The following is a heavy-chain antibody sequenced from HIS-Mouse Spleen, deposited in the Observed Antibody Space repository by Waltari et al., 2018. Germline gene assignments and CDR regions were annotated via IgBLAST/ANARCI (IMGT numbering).Heavy chain of an antibody. J-gene: IGHJ6*02. V-gene: IGHV4-39*07. D-gene: IGHD4-4*01. Sequence: IRQPPGKGLEWIGSIYYSGSTYYNPSLKSRVTISVDTSKNQFSLKLSSVTAADTAAYYCARSGTTVTDYYYYGMDVWGQGTTVTVSS. CDR3: ARSGTTVTDYYYYGMDV. CDR2: IYYSGST.